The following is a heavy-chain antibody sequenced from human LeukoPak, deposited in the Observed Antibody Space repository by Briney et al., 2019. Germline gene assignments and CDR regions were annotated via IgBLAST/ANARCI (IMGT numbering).Heavy chain of an antibody. D-gene: IGHD3-3*01. J-gene: IGHJ4*02. V-gene: IGHV3-23*01. CDR1: GFTFSSYA. Sequence: GGSLRLSCAASGFTFSSYAMSWVRQAPGKGLEWVSGISSSGGSTYYADSVKGRFTISRDNSKHTLFLQMSSLRAEDTAVYYCAGGLDDFWSGYYLDYWGQGTLVTVSS. CDR3: AGGLDDFWSGYYLDY. CDR2: ISSSGGST.